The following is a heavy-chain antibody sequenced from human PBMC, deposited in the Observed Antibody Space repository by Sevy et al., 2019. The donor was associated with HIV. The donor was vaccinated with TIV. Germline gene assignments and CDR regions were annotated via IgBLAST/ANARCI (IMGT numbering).Heavy chain of an antibody. J-gene: IGHJ3*02. D-gene: IGHD2-21*02. V-gene: IGHV3-48*02. Sequence: GGSLRLSCAASGFTFSSYSMNWVRQAPGKGLEWVSYISSSSSTIYYADSVKGRFTISRDNGKNSLYLQMNSLRDEDTAVYYCAREGALHIVVVTAVDAFDIWGQGTMVTVSS. CDR3: AREGALHIVVVTAVDAFDI. CDR1: GFTFSSYS. CDR2: ISSSSSTI.